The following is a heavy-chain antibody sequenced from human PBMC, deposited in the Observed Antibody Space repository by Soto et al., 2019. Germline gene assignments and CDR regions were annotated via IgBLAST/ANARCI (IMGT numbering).Heavy chain of an antibody. D-gene: IGHD4-17*01. V-gene: IGHV3-23*01. Sequence: GGSLRLSCAASGFTFSSYAMSWVRQAPGKGLEWVSAISGSGGSTYYADSVKGRFTISRDNSKNTLYLQMNSLRAEDTAVYYCAKDFYEMDYGPPARLPFDYWGQGTLVTVSS. J-gene: IGHJ4*02. CDR1: GFTFSSYA. CDR3: AKDFYEMDYGPPARLPFDY. CDR2: ISGSGGST.